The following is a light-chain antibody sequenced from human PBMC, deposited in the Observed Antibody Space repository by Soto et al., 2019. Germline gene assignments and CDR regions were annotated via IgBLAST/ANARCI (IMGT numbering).Light chain of an antibody. J-gene: IGLJ1*01. CDR3: AAWDDSLNARYV. CDR1: SSNIATKS. CDR2: SNS. Sequence: QSVLTQPPSASGTPGQRVTISCSGSSSNIATKSVNWYQQLPGTAPKLLIYSNSQRSSGVPDRFSGSKSGTSASLAIRGLQSKDEADYYCAAWDDSLNARYVFGTGTKLTVL. V-gene: IGLV1-44*01.